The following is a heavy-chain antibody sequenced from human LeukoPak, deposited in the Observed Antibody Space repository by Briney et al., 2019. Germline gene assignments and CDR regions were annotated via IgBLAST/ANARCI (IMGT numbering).Heavy chain of an antibody. D-gene: IGHD3-9*01. V-gene: IGHV3-23*01. CDR3: AKWGDYDVLTGYYVSDY. Sequence: GGSLRLSCVASGFTFSNYAMSWVRQAPGKGLEGVSAITGSGGNTYYADSVKGRFTISRDNSKNTVFLQMNSLRAEDTAVYYCAKWGDYDVLTGYYVSDYWGQGTLVTVSS. CDR2: ITGSGGNT. CDR1: GFTFSNYA. J-gene: IGHJ4*02.